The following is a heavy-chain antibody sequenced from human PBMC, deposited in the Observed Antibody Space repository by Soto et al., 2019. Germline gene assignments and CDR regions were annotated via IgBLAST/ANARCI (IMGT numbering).Heavy chain of an antibody. CDR3: AREDFYRFDY. Sequence: EVQLVESGGGLVQPGGSLRVSCAASGFTFTSYWMSWVRQAPGKGLEWVANIKEDGSAKYYLDSVKGRFTISRENAKNSLYLQMSSLRAEDTAVYYCAREDFYRFDYWGQGTLVTVSS. V-gene: IGHV3-7*01. CDR1: GFTFTSYW. J-gene: IGHJ4*02. CDR2: IKEDGSAK.